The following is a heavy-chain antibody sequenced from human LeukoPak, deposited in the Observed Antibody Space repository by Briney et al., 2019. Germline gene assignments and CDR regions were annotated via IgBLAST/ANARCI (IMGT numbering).Heavy chain of an antibody. D-gene: IGHD2-15*01. CDR3: ARDGGRYCSGGSCYRFYYIDV. J-gene: IGHJ6*04. V-gene: IGHV4-4*02. CDR1: GGSISSSNW. CDR2: IYHSGST. Sequence: PSGTLSLTCAVSGGSISSSNWWSWVRQPPGKGLEWIGEIYHSGSTNYNSSLKSRVTISVDKSKNQFSLKLSSVTAADTAVYYCARDGGRYCSGGSCYRFYYIDVWGKGTTVTISS.